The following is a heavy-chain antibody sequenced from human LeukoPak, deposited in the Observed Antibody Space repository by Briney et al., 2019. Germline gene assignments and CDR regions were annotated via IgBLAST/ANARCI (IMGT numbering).Heavy chain of an antibody. D-gene: IGHD6-19*01. Sequence: GGSLRLSCAASGFTFSSYSMNWVRQAPGKGLEWVSSISSSSSYIYYADSVKGRFTISRDNAKNSLYLQMNSLRAGDTAVYYCAREGQWLVRYFDYWGQGTLVTVSS. J-gene: IGHJ4*02. V-gene: IGHV3-21*01. CDR1: GFTFSSYS. CDR2: ISSSSSYI. CDR3: AREGQWLVRYFDY.